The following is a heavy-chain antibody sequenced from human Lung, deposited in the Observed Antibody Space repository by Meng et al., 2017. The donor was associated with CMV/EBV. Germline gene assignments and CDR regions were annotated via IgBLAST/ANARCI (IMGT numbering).Heavy chain of an antibody. CDR3: ARASYGSGSPLGESWFDP. J-gene: IGHJ5*02. Sequence: HLQGSGPGLGKPSQTLSLTCTVSGGSISSGGYYWSWIRQHPGKGLEWIGYIHSSGSTYYNPSLRSRLTISVDTSKNQFSLKLSSVTAADTAVYYCARASYGSGSPLGESWFDPWGQGTLVTVSS. CDR2: IHSSGST. V-gene: IGHV4-31*03. D-gene: IGHD3-10*01. CDR1: GGSISSGGYY.